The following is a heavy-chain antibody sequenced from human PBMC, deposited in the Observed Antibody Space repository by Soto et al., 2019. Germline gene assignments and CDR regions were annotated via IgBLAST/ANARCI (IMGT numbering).Heavy chain of an antibody. Sequence: QVQLVQSGAEVKKPGASVKVSCKASGYTFTSYGISWVRQAPGQGLECMGWISAYNGNTNYAQKLQGRVTMTTDTSTSTAYMELRSLRSDDTAVYYCARDALHNDYGDYAMVWFDPWGQGTLVTVSS. V-gene: IGHV1-18*01. CDR2: ISAYNGNT. CDR3: ARDALHNDYGDYAMVWFDP. D-gene: IGHD4-17*01. CDR1: GYTFTSYG. J-gene: IGHJ5*02.